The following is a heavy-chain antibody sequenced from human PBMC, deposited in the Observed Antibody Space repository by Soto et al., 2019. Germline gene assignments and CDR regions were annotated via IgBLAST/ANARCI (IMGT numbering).Heavy chain of an antibody. CDR2: ISNSGRTT. CDR3: VREKYCSGGSCYSDY. J-gene: IGHJ4*02. Sequence: QVQLVESGGGLAKPGGSLRLSCAASGFTFSHYFMTWIRQAPGKGLEWVSHISNSGRTTYYADSVKGRFTISRDNAKDSLSLQMNSLRAEDTAVYYCVREKYCSGGSCYSDYWGQGTLVTVSS. D-gene: IGHD2-15*01. CDR1: GFTFSHYF. V-gene: IGHV3-11*01.